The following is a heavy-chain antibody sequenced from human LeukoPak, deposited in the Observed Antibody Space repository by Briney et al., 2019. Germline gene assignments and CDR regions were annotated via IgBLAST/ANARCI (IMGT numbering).Heavy chain of an antibody. Sequence: SETLSLTCTVSGASIRSGDYYWSWIRQPPGKGLEWIGYIYDSGSTYYNPSLKSRITISVDTSENRFSLKLSSVTATDTAVYYCASNTLQHYGMDVWGQGTTVTVSS. D-gene: IGHD6-13*01. J-gene: IGHJ6*02. CDR1: GASIRSGDYY. CDR2: IYDSGST. V-gene: IGHV4-30-4*01. CDR3: ASNTLQHYGMDV.